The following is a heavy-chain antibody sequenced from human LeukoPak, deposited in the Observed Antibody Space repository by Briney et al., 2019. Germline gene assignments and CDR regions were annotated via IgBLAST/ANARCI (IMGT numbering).Heavy chain of an antibody. CDR2: INPHSGST. V-gene: IGHV1-2*02. D-gene: IGHD1-1*01. CDR3: ARWYLWRSNWNDQGSFDC. Sequence: GASVKISCKASGYTFTGYYMHWVRQAPGQELEWMRWINPHSGSTNCSQTSLGRVTMTRDTSITTDYMELSRLRSDDTAVYYCARWYLWRSNWNDQGSFDCWGQGILVTV. J-gene: IGHJ4*02. CDR1: GYTFTGYY.